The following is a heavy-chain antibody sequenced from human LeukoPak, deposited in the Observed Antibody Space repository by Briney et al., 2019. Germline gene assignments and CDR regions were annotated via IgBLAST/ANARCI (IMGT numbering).Heavy chain of an antibody. D-gene: IGHD2-15*01. CDR1: GGTFSSYA. CDR2: IIPIFGTA. J-gene: IGHJ3*02. CDR3: ASQNPAAVAFDI. Sequence: WASVKVSCKASGGTFSSYAISWVRQAPGQGLEWMGGIIPIFGTASYAQKLQGRVTITADESTSTAYMELSSLRSEDTAVYYCASQNPAAVAFDIWGQGTMVTVSS. V-gene: IGHV1-69*01.